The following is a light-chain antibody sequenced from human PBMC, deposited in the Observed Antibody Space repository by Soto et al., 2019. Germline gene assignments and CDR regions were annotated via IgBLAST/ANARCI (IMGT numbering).Light chain of an antibody. J-gene: IGKJ5*01. CDR1: QSVSSTY. V-gene: IGKV3-15*01. Sequence: VPNQSPCTLSLSPGYRPNLSCSASQSVSSTYLVCYHQKPAPPPRVLGFVAXXPTGIPARFSGGGSGTEFTLTISSLQSEDFAVYYCQQYNDWPRITFGQGTRLEIK. CDR2: VAX. CDR3: QQYNDWPRIT.